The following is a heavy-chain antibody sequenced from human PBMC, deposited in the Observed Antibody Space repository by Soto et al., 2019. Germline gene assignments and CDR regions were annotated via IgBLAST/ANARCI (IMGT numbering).Heavy chain of an antibody. CDR2: ISVYNGNT. V-gene: IGHV1-18*01. J-gene: IGHJ4*02. CDR3: AKNGLGYSSLYFDY. CDR1: GYSFTSYG. D-gene: IGHD6-19*01. Sequence: QVQLVQSGAEVKKPGASVTVSCKASGYSFTSYGISWVRQAPGQGLEWMGWISVYNGNTNYAQKPQGRVTMTPDTSTSTAYMELRSLRSDDTAVYYCAKNGLGYSSLYFDYWGQGTLVTVSS.